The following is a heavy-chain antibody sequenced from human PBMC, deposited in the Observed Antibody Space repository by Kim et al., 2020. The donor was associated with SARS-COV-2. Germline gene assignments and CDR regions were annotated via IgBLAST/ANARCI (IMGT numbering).Heavy chain of an antibody. D-gene: IGHD1-26*01. CDR3: TTWGRYSGSYFAP. Sequence: GGSLRLSCAASGFTFSNAWMSWVRQAPGKGLEWVGRIKSKGYGGTTDYAAPVTGRFTISRDDSENRLYLQMNSLKSEDTAVYYCTTWGRYSGSYFAPWGQGTLVTVSS. CDR1: GFTFSNAW. CDR2: IKSKGYGGTT. J-gene: IGHJ5*02. V-gene: IGHV3-15*01.